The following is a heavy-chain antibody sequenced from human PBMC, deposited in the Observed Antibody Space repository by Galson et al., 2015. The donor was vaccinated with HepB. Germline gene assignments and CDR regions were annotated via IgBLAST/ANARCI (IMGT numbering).Heavy chain of an antibody. CDR3: ARVRDRPGIAVAGPISYFDY. D-gene: IGHD6-19*01. Sequence: SETLSLTCAVYGGSFSGYYWSWIRQPPGKGLEWIGYIYYSGSTNYNPSLKSRVTISVDTSKNQFSLKLSSVTAADTAVYYCARVRDRPGIAVAGPISYFDYWGQGTLVTVSS. CDR2: IYYSGST. J-gene: IGHJ4*02. V-gene: IGHV4-59*01. CDR1: GGSFSGYY.